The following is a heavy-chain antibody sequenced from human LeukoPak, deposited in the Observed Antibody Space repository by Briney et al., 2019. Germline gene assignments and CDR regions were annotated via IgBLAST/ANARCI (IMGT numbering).Heavy chain of an antibody. J-gene: IGHJ4*02. CDR2: ISSSGNNT. CDR3: AKAANEWELLAGYFDY. Sequence: GGSLRLSCAASGFTFNSYAMNWVRQAPGKGLEWVSTISSSGNNTYYTDSVKGRFTISRDNSKNTLYLRMNSLRAEDTAVYYCAKAANEWELLAGYFDYWGQGTLVTVSS. CDR1: GFTFNSYA. D-gene: IGHD1-26*01. V-gene: IGHV3-23*01.